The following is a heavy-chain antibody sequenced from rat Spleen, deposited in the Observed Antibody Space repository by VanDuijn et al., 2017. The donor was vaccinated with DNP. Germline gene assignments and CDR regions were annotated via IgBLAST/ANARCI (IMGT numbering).Heavy chain of an antibody. CDR2: MGNDGGT. CDR1: GFSLTIYH. J-gene: IGHJ3*01. V-gene: IGHV2-32*01. CDR3: ARDYYSGDPFTY. Sequence: QVQLKESGPGLVQPSQTLSLTCSVSGFSLTIYHVHWVRQPPGKGLEWVGVMGNDGGTSYNSAHKSRLSISRDTSKSQVFLKMNSLQTEDTATYYCARDYYSGDPFTYWGQGTLVTVSS. D-gene: IGHD1-1*01.